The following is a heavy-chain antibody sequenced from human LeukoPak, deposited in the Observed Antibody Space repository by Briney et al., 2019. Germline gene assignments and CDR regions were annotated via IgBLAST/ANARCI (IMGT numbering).Heavy chain of an antibody. V-gene: IGHV1-8*01. CDR2: MNPIIGNA. D-gene: IGHD1-14*01. CDR1: GYTFTSYD. CDR3: ARGRRFRGWFDP. J-gene: IGHJ5*02. Sequence: ASVKVSCKASGYTFTSYDINWVRQATGQGLEWMGWMNPIIGNAGYAQKFQGRVTMTRDTSTSTAYMELSSLRSEDTAVYYCARGRRFRGWFDPWGQGTLVTVSS.